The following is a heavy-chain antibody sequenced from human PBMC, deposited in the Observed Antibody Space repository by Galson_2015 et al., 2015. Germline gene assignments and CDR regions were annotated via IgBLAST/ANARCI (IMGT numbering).Heavy chain of an antibody. V-gene: IGHV4-39*07. D-gene: IGHD2-21*02. Sequence: SETMSLTCTVYGGSISSSSYYWGWIRQPPGKGLEWIGSIYYSGSTYYNPSLKSRVTISVDTSKNQFSLKLSRLRSDDTAVYYCARGGDDHAFDIWGQGTMVTVSS. J-gene: IGHJ3*02. CDR2: IYYSGST. CDR3: ARGGDDHAFDI. CDR1: GGSISSSSYY.